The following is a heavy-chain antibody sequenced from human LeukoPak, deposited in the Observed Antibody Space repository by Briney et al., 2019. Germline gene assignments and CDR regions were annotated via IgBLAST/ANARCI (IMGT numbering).Heavy chain of an antibody. CDR2: ISPYHGNT. V-gene: IGHV1-18*01. CDR3: TRDYGDYGDDVFDV. J-gene: IGHJ3*01. CDR1: GYTFTSYG. Sequence: ASVKVSCKASGYTFTSYGISWVRQAPGQGLEWMGWISPYHGNTKYAYGLQDRVTLTTDASTTTAYMELSGLRPDDTAVYYCTRDYGDYGDDVFDVWGQGTMVIVSS. D-gene: IGHD4-17*01.